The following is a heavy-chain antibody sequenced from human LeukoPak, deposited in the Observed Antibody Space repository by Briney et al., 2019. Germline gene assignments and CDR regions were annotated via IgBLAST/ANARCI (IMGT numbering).Heavy chain of an antibody. CDR3: ARGLHIRLYDSRGYFDY. V-gene: IGHV1-8*03. CDR1: GYTFTSYD. Sequence: ASVKVSCKASGYTFTSYDIDWVRQATGQGLEWMGWMNPNSGNTGYAQKFQGRVTITRNTSISTAYMELSSLRSEDTAVYYCARGLHIRLYDSRGYFDYWGQGTVVTVSS. J-gene: IGHJ4*02. D-gene: IGHD3-22*01. CDR2: MNPNSGNT.